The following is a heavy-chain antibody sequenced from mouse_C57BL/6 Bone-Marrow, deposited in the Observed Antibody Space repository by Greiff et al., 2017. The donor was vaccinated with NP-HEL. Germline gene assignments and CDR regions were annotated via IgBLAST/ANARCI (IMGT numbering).Heavy chain of an antibody. D-gene: IGHD2-5*01. J-gene: IGHJ2*01. V-gene: IGHV1-82*01. CDR2: IYPGDGDT. CDR1: GYAFSSSW. Sequence: VMLVESGPELVKPGASVKISCKASGYAFSSSWMNWVKQRPGKGLEWIGRIYPGDGDTNYNGKFKGKATLTADKSSSTAYMQLSSLTSEDSAVYFCARSPNSNYYFDYWGQGTTLTVSS. CDR3: ARSPNSNYYFDY.